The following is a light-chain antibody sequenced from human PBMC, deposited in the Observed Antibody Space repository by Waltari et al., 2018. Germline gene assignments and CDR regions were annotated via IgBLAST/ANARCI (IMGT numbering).Light chain of an antibody. CDR3: QQRRNWPRT. CDR1: QSVGTY. V-gene: IGKV3-11*01. CDR2: DAS. Sequence: EIVLTQSPALLSFSPGERATLSCRASQSVGTYLAWYQQRPGQSPRLLSYDASYRAAGIPASFSGSGSETDFTLTISSLQPEDFAVYYCQQRRNWPRTFGGGTRVQ. J-gene: IGKJ4*01.